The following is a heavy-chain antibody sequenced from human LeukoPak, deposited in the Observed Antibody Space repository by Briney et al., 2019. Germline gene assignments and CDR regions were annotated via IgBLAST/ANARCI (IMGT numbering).Heavy chain of an antibody. D-gene: IGHD3-10*01. CDR2: LTASDRST. Sequence: GGSLRLSCAASGFTFSNYAMTWVRQAPGKRLEWVSSLTASDRSTYYAVSVRGRFTISRDDSKNTLYLQMNSLGAEDTAVYYCASNYRSGSYFPSPDYWGQGTLVTVSS. CDR3: ASNYRSGSYFPSPDY. CDR1: GFTFSNYA. J-gene: IGHJ4*02. V-gene: IGHV3-23*01.